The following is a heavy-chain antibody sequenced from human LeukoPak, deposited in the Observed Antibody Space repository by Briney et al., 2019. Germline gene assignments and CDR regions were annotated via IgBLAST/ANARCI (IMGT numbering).Heavy chain of an antibody. CDR2: ISGSGGST. CDR3: AKDPTVAGQYYFDH. J-gene: IGHJ4*02. CDR1: GFTFSSYA. D-gene: IGHD6-19*01. Sequence: GGPLRLSCAASGFTFSSYAMSWVRQAPGKGLEWVSAISGSGGSTYYADSVKGRFTISIDNSKNTLYLQMNSLRAEDTAVYYCAKDPTVAGQYYFDHWGQGTLVTVSS. V-gene: IGHV3-23*01.